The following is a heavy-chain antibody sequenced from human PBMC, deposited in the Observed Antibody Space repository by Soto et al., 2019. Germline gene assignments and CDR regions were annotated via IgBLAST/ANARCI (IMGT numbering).Heavy chain of an antibody. J-gene: IGHJ3*01. V-gene: IGHV5-51*01. D-gene: IGHD1-26*01. Sequence: GESQRSCSKGSGYSFADYWSGWVRQMPGKGLEWMGIIYPGDSHAIYSPSFQGQVTMSADKSISTAYLQWSSLKASDTAMYYCARPYSGGPNDPFDVWGQGTMVTVSS. CDR1: GYSFADYW. CDR3: ARPYSGGPNDPFDV. CDR2: IYPGDSHA.